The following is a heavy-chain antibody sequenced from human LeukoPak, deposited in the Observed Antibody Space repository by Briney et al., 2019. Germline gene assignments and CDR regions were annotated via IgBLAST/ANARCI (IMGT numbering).Heavy chain of an antibody. CDR2: IYHSGST. D-gene: IGHD2-8*01. J-gene: IGHJ3*02. CDR3: ARGGYCTNGVCSRNAFDI. CDR1: GGSFSGYY. V-gene: IGHV4-38-2*01. Sequence: PSETLSLTCAVYGGSFSGYYWGWIRQPPGKGLEWIGSIYHSGSTYYNPSLKSRVTISVDTSKNQFSLKLSSVTAADTAVYYCARGGYCTNGVCSRNAFDIWGQGTMVTVSS.